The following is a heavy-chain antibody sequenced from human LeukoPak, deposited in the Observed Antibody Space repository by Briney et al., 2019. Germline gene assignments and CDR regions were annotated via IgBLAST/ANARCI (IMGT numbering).Heavy chain of an antibody. Sequence: SGGSLRLSCAASEFTFSNYAMRWGRQAPGKGLEWVSGISGSGGSTYYADSVKGRFTISRDNSKNTLYLQMSSLRAEDTAIYYCASLYSSAWYYFDYWGQGTLVTVSS. CDR2: ISGSGGST. D-gene: IGHD6-19*01. J-gene: IGHJ4*02. V-gene: IGHV3-23*01. CDR1: EFTFSNYA. CDR3: ASLYSSAWYYFDY.